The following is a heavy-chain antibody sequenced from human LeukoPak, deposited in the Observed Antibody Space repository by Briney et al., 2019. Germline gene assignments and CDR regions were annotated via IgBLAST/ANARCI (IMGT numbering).Heavy chain of an antibody. V-gene: IGHV3-23*01. Sequence: PGGSLRLSCTASGFTFSSYTMSWVRQAPGEGLEWLSAINGRGITYYADSVKGRFTISRDNSKNTLYLQMKSLRAEDTAVYYCAKRDSTGWYSDYWGQGTLVTVSS. CDR3: AKRDSTGWYSDY. J-gene: IGHJ4*02. CDR2: INGRGIT. D-gene: IGHD6-19*01. CDR1: GFTFSSYT.